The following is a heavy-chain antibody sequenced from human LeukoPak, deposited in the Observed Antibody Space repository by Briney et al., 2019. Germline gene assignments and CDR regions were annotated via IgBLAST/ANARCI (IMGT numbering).Heavy chain of an antibody. Sequence: SETLSLTCTVSGFSISSGYYWGWIRQSPGKGLEWIGSIYYSGSTYYNPSLKSRVTISVDTSKNQFSLKLSSVTAADTAVYYCARDSIVGATYWGQGTLVTVSS. D-gene: IGHD1-26*01. V-gene: IGHV4-38-2*02. CDR2: IYYSGST. J-gene: IGHJ4*02. CDR3: ARDSIVGATY. CDR1: GFSISSGYY.